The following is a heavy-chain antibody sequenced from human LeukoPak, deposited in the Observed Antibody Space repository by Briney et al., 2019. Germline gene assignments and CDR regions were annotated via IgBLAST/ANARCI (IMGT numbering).Heavy chain of an antibody. CDR3: ARDWMGAIDY. V-gene: IGHV4-39*07. D-gene: IGHD1-26*01. CDR2: IYYSGST. Sequence: SETLSLTCTVSGGSISSSSYYWGWIRQPPGKGLEWIGSIYYSGSTYYNPSLKSRVTISVDTSKNQFSLKLSSVTAADTAVYYCARDWMGAIDYWGQGTLVTVSS. J-gene: IGHJ4*02. CDR1: GGSISSSSYY.